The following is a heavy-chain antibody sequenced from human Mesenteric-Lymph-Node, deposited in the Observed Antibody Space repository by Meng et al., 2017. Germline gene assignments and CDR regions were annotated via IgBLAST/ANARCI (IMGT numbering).Heavy chain of an antibody. CDR3: AGIAAAGREAFDY. J-gene: IGHJ4*02. D-gene: IGHD6-13*01. Sequence: SVKVSCKASGGTFSSYAISWVRQAPGQGLEWMGGIIPIFGTANYAQKFQGRVTITADKSTSTAYMELSSLRSEDTAVYYCAGIAAAGREAFDYWGQGTLVTVSS. V-gene: IGHV1-69*06. CDR2: IIPIFGTA. CDR1: GGTFSSYA.